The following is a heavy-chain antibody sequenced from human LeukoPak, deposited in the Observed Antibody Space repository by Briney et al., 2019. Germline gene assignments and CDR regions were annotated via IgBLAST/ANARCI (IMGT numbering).Heavy chain of an antibody. CDR3: TTDDSGYYDSSGYYVDY. D-gene: IGHD3-22*01. Sequence: WGSLRLSCAASGFTFSNAWMSWVRQAPGKGLEWVGRIKSKTDGGTTDYAAPVKGRFTISRDDSKNTLYLQMNSLKTEDTAVYYCTTDDSGYYDSSGYYVDYWGQGTLVTVSS. CDR2: IKSKTDGGTT. J-gene: IGHJ4*02. V-gene: IGHV3-15*01. CDR1: GFTFSNAW.